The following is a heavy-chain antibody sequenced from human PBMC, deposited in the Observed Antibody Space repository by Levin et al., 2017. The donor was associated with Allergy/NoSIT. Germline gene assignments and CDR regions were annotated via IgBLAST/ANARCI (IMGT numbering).Heavy chain of an antibody. CDR2: INTNAGDP. Sequence: GESLKISCKASGYTFTSYAMNWVRQAPGQGLEWMGWINTNAGDPTYAQGFTGRFVFSLDTSVSTAYLQISSLKAEDTAVYYCARPPYDFWSGYYYSYFDYWGQGTLVTVSS. J-gene: IGHJ4*02. V-gene: IGHV7-4-1*02. CDR3: ARPPYDFWSGYYYSYFDY. D-gene: IGHD3-3*01. CDR1: GYTFTSYA.